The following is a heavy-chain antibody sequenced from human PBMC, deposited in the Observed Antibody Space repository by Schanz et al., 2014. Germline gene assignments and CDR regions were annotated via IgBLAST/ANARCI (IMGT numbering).Heavy chain of an antibody. Sequence: EVQLLESGGGLVQPGGSLRLSCAASGFTFSSYAMRWVRQAPGKALEWVSAIRGSGGSTYYADSVKGRFTITRDNSKNTLYLQVNSQRAKDTAVYYCAKYVPNDIFAGTISWGQGTLVTVSS. CDR1: GFTFSSYA. CDR2: IRGSGGST. D-gene: IGHD3-9*01. J-gene: IGHJ5*02. CDR3: AKYVPNDIFAGTIS. V-gene: IGHV3-23*01.